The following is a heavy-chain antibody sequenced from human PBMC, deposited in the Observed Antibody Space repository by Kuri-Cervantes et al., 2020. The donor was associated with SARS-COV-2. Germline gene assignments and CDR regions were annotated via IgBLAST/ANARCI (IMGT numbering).Heavy chain of an antibody. J-gene: IGHJ4*02. Sequence: ASVKVSCKASGYTFTSYGISWVRQAPGQGLEWMGWISAYNGNTNYAQKLQGRVTMTTDTSTSTAYMELRSLRSDDTAVYYCAKDGISGVAGLLPYYFDYWGQGTLVTVSS. CDR2: ISAYNGNT. D-gene: IGHD1-14*01. CDR1: GYTFTSYG. CDR3: AKDGISGVAGLLPYYFDY. V-gene: IGHV1-18*01.